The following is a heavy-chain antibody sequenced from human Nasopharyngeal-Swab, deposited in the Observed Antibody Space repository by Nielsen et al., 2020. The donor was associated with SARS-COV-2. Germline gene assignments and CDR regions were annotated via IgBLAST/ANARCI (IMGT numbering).Heavy chain of an antibody. Sequence: WIRQPPGKWLEWVSGVSGSGGTTKYADSVKGRFTISRDNSKNKLYLQMHSLRVEDTAVYYCAKDRYCSGGACYFSGFDYWGLGTLVTVSS. CDR2: VSGSGGTT. J-gene: IGHJ4*02. V-gene: IGHV3-23*01. CDR3: AKDRYCSGGACYFSGFDY. D-gene: IGHD2-15*01.